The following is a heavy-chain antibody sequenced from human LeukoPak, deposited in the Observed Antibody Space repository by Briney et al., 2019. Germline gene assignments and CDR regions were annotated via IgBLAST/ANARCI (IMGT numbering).Heavy chain of an antibody. V-gene: IGHV3-66*01. CDR3: ASLDY. CDR1: GFTVSSNY. CDR2: IYRGATT. J-gene: IGHJ4*02. Sequence: PGGSLRLSCAASGFTVSSNYMSWVRQAPGKGLEWVSVIYRGATTDYADSVKGRFTISRDNAKNTLYLQMNTLRAEDTAVYYCASLDYWGQGTPVTVSS.